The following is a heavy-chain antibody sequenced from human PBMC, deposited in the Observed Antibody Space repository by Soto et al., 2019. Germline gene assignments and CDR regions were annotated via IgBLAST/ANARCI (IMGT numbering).Heavy chain of an antibody. J-gene: IGHJ6*02. CDR2: VSGSGGAT. CDR1: GFTFNNYA. Sequence: GGSLRLSCAASGFTFNNYAMDWVRQAPGKGLEWVSGVSGSGGATYYADSMKGRFTISRDNSQNTLYLQMNTLRAEDTAVYFCAKGGYYYDTAGMDVWGQGTTVTVSS. D-gene: IGHD3-22*01. CDR3: AKGGYYYDTAGMDV. V-gene: IGHV3-23*01.